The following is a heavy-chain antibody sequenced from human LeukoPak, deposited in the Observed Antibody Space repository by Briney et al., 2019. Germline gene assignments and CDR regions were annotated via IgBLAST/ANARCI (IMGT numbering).Heavy chain of an antibody. CDR1: GGSISSYY. V-gene: IGHV4-4*07. J-gene: IGHJ6*03. CDR3: ARVYSSSAGPDYYYYYMDV. CDR2: IYTSGST. Sequence: PSETLSLTCTVSGGSISSYYWSWIRQPAGKGLEWIGRIYTSGSTNYNPSLKSRVTMSVDTSKNQFSLKLSSVTAADTAVYYCARVYSSSAGPDYYYYYMDVWGKGTTVTVPS. D-gene: IGHD6-6*01.